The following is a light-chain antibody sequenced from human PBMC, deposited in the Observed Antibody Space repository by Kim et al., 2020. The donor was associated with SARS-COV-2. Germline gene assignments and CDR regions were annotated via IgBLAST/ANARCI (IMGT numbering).Light chain of an antibody. Sequence: EIVMTQSPATLSVSPGERATLSCRASQSVRSNLAWYQQKPGQAPRLLIYGASTRATGIPARFSGSGSGTEFTLTISSLQSEDFAVYYCKQYNNWPPHTFGQGTKLEI. CDR2: GAS. V-gene: IGKV3-15*01. J-gene: IGKJ2*01. CDR3: KQYNNWPPHT. CDR1: QSVRSN.